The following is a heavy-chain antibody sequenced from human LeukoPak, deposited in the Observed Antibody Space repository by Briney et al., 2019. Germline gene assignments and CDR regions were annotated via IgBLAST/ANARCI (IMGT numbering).Heavy chain of an antibody. CDR3: ARGSSVVGLD. CDR1: GFTFSSYA. D-gene: IGHD2-15*01. J-gene: IGHJ4*02. V-gene: IGHV3-74*01. Sequence: GGSLRLSCAASGFTFSSYAMSWVRQAPGKGLVWVSRINGDGSSTSYADSVKGQFTISKDSAKNTLYLQMNSLRAEDTAVYYCARGSSVVGLDWGQGTLVTVSS. CDR2: INGDGSST.